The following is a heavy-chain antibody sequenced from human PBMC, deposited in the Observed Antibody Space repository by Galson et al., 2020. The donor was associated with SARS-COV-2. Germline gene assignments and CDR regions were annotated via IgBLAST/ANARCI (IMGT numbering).Heavy chain of an antibody. CDR2: INHTGST. V-gene: IGHV4-34*01. CDR3: ARGRVGATNYFDY. D-gene: IGHD1-26*01. CDR1: GGSFSGYY. J-gene: IGHJ4*02. Sequence: TLSLTCAVYGGSFSGYYWSWIRQPPGKGLEWIGEINHTGSTNYNPSLKSRVTISVDTPKNQFSLKLKSVTAADTAVFHCARGRVGATNYFDYWGQGILVTVSS.